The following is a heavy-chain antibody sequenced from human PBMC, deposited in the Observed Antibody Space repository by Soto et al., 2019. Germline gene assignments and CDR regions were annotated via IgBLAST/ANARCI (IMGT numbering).Heavy chain of an antibody. D-gene: IGHD3-22*01. CDR2: IYWDDDK. Sequence: SGPTLVNPTQTLTLTCTFSGFSLSTSGVGVGWIRQPPGKALEWLALIYWDDDKRYSPSLRSRLTITKDTSKNQVVLTMTNMDPVDTATYYCAHSLIGYYYDSSGSNWFDPWGQGTLVTVSS. V-gene: IGHV2-5*02. J-gene: IGHJ5*02. CDR1: GFSLSTSGVG. CDR3: AHSLIGYYYDSSGSNWFDP.